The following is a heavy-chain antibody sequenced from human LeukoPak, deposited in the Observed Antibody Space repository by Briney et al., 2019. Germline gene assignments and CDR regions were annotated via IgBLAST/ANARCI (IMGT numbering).Heavy chain of an antibody. CDR1: GFTVSSNY. D-gene: IGHD3-10*01. J-gene: IGHJ4*02. CDR3: ARSYGSGSYYNSYFDY. Sequence: GGSLRLSCAASGFTVSSNYMSWVRQAPGKGLEWVSVIYSGGSTYYADSVKGRFTISRDNSKNTLYLQMNSLRAGDTAVYYCARSYGSGSYYNSYFDYWGQGTLVTVSS. V-gene: IGHV3-53*01. CDR2: IYSGGST.